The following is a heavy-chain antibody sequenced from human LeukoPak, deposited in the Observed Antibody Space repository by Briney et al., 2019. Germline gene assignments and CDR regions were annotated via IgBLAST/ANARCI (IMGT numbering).Heavy chain of an antibody. J-gene: IGHJ4*02. V-gene: IGHV3-48*03. D-gene: IGHD6-19*01. Sequence: PGGSLRLSCAASGFTFTDYEMVWVRQAPGKGLEWISYISSAATTIYYSDSVEGRFTISRDNTKESLDLQMNSLRAEDTAVYYCARASDIAVAGPFDYWGQGALVTVSS. CDR1: GFTFTDYE. CDR3: ARASDIAVAGPFDY. CDR2: ISSAATTI.